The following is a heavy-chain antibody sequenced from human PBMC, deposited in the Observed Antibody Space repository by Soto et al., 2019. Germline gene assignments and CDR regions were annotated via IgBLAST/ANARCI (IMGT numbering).Heavy chain of an antibody. CDR2: INPSGGST. J-gene: IGHJ4*02. Sequence: QVQLVQSGAEVKKPGASVKVSCKASGYTFTSYYMHWVRQAPGQGLEWMGIINPSGGSTSYAQKFQGRVTMTRETSTSTVYMELSSLRAEDTAVYYCARTRGYSYGRYYFDYWGQGTLVTVSS. V-gene: IGHV1-46*01. CDR3: ARTRGYSYGRYYFDY. CDR1: GYTFTSYY. D-gene: IGHD5-18*01.